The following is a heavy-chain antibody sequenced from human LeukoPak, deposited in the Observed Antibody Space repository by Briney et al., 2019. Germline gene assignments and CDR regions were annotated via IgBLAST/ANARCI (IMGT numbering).Heavy chain of an antibody. CDR3: ARLSTGDYGDYGYYYYYGMDV. V-gene: IGHV4-59*01. J-gene: IGHJ6*04. CDR2: IYYSGST. D-gene: IGHD4-17*01. Sequence: SETLPLTCTVSGGSISSYYWSWIRQPPGKGLEWIGYIYYSGSTNYNPSFKSRVTISVDTSKNQFSLKLSSVTAADTAVYYCARLSTGDYGDYGYYYYYGMDVWGKGTTVTVSS. CDR1: GGSISSYY.